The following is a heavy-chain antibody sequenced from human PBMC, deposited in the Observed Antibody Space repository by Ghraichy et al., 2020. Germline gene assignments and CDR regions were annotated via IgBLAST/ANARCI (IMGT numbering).Heavy chain of an antibody. V-gene: IGHV3-48*02. D-gene: IGHD3-3*01. CDR2: ISSSSSTK. CDR3: ARDGFLEWLLSVPMFDY. J-gene: IGHJ4*02. CDR1: GFTFSSYN. Sequence: LPCAASGFTFSSYNMNWVRQAPGKGLEWVSYISSSSSTKYYADSVKGRFTISRDNAKNSLYLQMNSLRDEDTAVYYCARDGFLEWLLSVPMFDYWGQGTLVTVSS.